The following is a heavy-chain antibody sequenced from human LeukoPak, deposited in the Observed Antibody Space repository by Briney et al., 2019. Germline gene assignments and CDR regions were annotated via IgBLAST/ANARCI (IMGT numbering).Heavy chain of an antibody. CDR1: GFTFSSYA. J-gene: IGHJ3*02. D-gene: IGHD3-22*01. V-gene: IGHV3-23*01. Sequence: GGSLRLSCAASGFTFSSYAMSWVRQPPGRGLEWVSAISGSGGSTYYADSVKGPFTISRDNSKNTLYLQMNSLRAEDTAVYYCAKSGITMIVVALTFDIWGQGTMVTVSS. CDR3: AKSGITMIVVALTFDI. CDR2: ISGSGGST.